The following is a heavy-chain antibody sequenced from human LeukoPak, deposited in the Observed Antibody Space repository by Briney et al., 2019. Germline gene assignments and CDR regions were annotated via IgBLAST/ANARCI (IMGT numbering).Heavy chain of an antibody. Sequence: ASVKVSCKASGYTFTSYGISWVRQAPGQGLEWMGWISAYNGNTNYAQKLQGRVTMTRDTSTSTVYMELSSLRSEDTAVYYCAREGQDDSSGFDYWGQGTLVTVSS. CDR3: AREGQDDSSGFDY. J-gene: IGHJ4*02. D-gene: IGHD3-22*01. CDR2: ISAYNGNT. V-gene: IGHV1-18*01. CDR1: GYTFTSYG.